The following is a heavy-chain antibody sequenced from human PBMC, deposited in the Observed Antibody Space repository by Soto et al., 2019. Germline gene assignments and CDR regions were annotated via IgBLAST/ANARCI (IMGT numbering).Heavy chain of an antibody. V-gene: IGHV4-30-4*01. Sequence: SETMCLTSTVSGGSISSGYDYWSWIRQPPGKGLEWIGYIYYSGSTYYNPSLKSRVTISVDTSKNQFSLKLSSVTAADTAVYYCARDLRGYYYYYGMDVWGQGTTVTVSS. CDR3: ARDLRGYYYYYGMDV. CDR1: GGSISSGYDY. CDR2: IYYSGST. J-gene: IGHJ6*02.